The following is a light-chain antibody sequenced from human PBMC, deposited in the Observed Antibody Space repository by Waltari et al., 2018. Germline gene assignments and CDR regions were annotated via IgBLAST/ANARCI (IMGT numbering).Light chain of an antibody. CDR2: RNN. CDR3: QVWDSGSDHYV. J-gene: IGLJ1*01. V-gene: IGLV1-47*01. Sequence: QSVLTQPPSASGTPGQRVTISCSGSRSNIGSNYVYRYQQVPGTAPKLLIYRNNQRPSGVPDRFSGSKSGTSASLAISGLRSEDEVDYYCQVWDSGSDHYVFGTVTKVTVL. CDR1: RSNIGSNY.